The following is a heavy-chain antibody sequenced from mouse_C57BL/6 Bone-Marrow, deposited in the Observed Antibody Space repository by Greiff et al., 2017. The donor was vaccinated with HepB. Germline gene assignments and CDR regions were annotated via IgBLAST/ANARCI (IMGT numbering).Heavy chain of an antibody. CDR3: ARHENALRVVAGDAMDY. J-gene: IGHJ4*01. Sequence: EVKLVESGGGLVQPGGSLKLSCAASGFTFSDYYMYWVRQTPEKRLEWVAYISNGGGSTYYPDTVKGRFTISRDNAKNTLYLQMSRLKSEDTAMYYCARHENALRVVAGDAMDYWGQGTSVTVSS. V-gene: IGHV5-12*01. CDR1: GFTFSDYY. CDR2: ISNGGGST. D-gene: IGHD1-1*02.